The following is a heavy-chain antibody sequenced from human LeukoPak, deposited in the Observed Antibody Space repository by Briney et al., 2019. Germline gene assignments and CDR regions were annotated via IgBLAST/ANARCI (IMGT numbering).Heavy chain of an antibody. Sequence: GGSLRLSCAASGFTFSSYSMNWVRQAPGKGLEWVSYISSSSSTIYYADSVKGRFTISRDNAKNSLYLQMNSLRAEDTAVYYCARRGLYLADYWGQGTLVTVSS. J-gene: IGHJ4*02. D-gene: IGHD2-8*01. V-gene: IGHV3-48*01. CDR1: GFTFSSYS. CDR2: ISSSSSTI. CDR3: ARRGLYLADY.